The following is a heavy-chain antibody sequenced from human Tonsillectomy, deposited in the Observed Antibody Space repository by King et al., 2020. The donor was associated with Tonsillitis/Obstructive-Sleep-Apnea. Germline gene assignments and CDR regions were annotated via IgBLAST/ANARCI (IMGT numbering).Heavy chain of an antibody. V-gene: IGHV3-30*18. Sequence: VQLVESGGGEVQPGRSLRLSCAVSGFTFSSYVMHWVRQAPGKGLEWVAVISYDGSNKYYADSVKGRFTISRDNSKNTLYLQMNSLRAEDTAVYYCAKGGEAFDYWGQGTLVTVSS. CDR1: GFTFSSYV. CDR3: AKGGEAFDY. J-gene: IGHJ4*02. CDR2: ISYDGSNK. D-gene: IGHD3-16*01.